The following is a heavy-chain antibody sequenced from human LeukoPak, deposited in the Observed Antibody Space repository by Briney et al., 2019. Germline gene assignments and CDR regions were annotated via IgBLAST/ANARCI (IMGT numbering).Heavy chain of an antibody. J-gene: IGHJ4*02. V-gene: IGHV4-39*07. D-gene: IGHD2-2*01. CDR2: IYYSGST. CDR1: GGSISSSSYY. Sequence: SETLSLTCTVSGGSISSSSYYWGWIRQPPGKGLEWIGSIYYSGSTYYNPSLKSRVTISVDTSKNQFSLKLSSVTAADTAVYYCATVVAGTQHFDYWGQGTLVTVSS. CDR3: ATVVAGTQHFDY.